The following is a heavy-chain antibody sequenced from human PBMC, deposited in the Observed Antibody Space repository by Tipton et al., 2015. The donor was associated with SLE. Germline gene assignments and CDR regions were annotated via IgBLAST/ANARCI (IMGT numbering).Heavy chain of an antibody. V-gene: IGHV4-39*01. CDR3: ARRAGGYRLDY. CDR2: INHSGST. CDR1: GGSISSSSYY. Sequence: TLSLTCTVSGGSISSSSYYWGWIRQPPGKGLEWIGEINHSGSTYYNPSLKSRVTISVDTSKNQFSLKLSSVTAADTAVYYCARRAGGYRLDYWGQGTLVTVSS. D-gene: IGHD5-12*01. J-gene: IGHJ4*02.